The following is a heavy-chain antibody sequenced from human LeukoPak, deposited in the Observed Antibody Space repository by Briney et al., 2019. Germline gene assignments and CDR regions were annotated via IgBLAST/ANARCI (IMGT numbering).Heavy chain of an antibody. Sequence: SETLSLTCAVYGRSFSGYYWSWIRQPPGKGLEWIGEINHSGSTNYNPSLKSRVTISVDTSKNQFSLKLSSVTAADTAVYYCARESRGLDYWGQGTLVTVSS. CDR2: INHSGST. CDR1: GRSFSGYY. CDR3: ARESRGLDY. J-gene: IGHJ4*02. V-gene: IGHV4-34*01.